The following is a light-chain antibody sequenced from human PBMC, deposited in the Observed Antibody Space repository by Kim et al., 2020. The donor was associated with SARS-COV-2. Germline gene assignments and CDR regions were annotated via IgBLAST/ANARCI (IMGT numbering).Light chain of an antibody. CDR2: QDS. Sequence: PGQTASITCPGDKLGDKYACWYQQKPGQSPVLVIYQDSKRPSGIPERFSGSNSGNTATLTISGTQAMDEADYYCQAWDSSTAEVVFGGGTKLTVL. CDR3: QAWDSSTAEVV. J-gene: IGLJ2*01. CDR1: KLGDKY. V-gene: IGLV3-1*01.